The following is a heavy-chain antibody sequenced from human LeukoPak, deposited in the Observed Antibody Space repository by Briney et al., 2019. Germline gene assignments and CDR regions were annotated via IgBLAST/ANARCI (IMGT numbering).Heavy chain of an antibody. CDR2: ISSSSPTI. Sequence: GGSLRLSCAVSGFTFSSYSMNWVRQAPGKGLEWVSYISSSSPTIFYADSVKGRFTISRDNAKNSLHLQMNSLRAEDTAVYYCARDFDSGGFLDAFDIWGQGTMVTVSS. V-gene: IGHV3-48*01. CDR1: GFTFSSYS. J-gene: IGHJ3*02. D-gene: IGHD3-22*01. CDR3: ARDFDSGGFLDAFDI.